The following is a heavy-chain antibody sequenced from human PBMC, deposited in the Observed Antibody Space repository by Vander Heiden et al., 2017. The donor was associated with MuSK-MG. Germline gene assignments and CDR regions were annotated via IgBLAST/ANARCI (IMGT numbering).Heavy chain of an antibody. Sequence: QVQLQQWGAGLFKPPETLSPTCSVYGGSFSGYYWSGIRHPPGKGLEWIEEINHSGSTNDNPSLKTRVTISVDTSKNQFSLKLSYVTAADTAVYDCARDQGIIIDYWGHVTLVTVSS. CDR1: GGSFSGYY. CDR3: ARDQGIIIDY. CDR2: INHSGST. D-gene: IGHD3-10*01. J-gene: IGHJ4*01. V-gene: IGHV4-34*01.